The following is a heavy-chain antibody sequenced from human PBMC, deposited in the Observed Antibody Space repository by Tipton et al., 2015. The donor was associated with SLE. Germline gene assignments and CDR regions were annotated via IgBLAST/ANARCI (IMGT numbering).Heavy chain of an antibody. V-gene: IGHV3-21*01. Sequence: SLRLSCEASGFSFDNYGMTWVRQAPGKGLEWVSSISSSTSYIYYADSVKGRFTISRDNAKNSLYLQMNSLRAEDTAVYYCAREIPHLRLLENWGQGTLVTVSS. CDR3: AREIPHLRLLEN. CDR1: GFSFDNYG. J-gene: IGHJ4*02. CDR2: ISSSTSYI. D-gene: IGHD3-3*01.